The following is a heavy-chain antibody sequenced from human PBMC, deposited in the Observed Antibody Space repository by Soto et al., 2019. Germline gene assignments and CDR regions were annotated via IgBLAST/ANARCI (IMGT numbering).Heavy chain of an antibody. J-gene: IGHJ5*02. V-gene: IGHV4-59*08. CDR1: GGSIGSYY. CDR3: ARHGTKGFDP. CDR2: IYYSGST. D-gene: IGHD2-2*01. Sequence: QVQLQESGPGLVKPSETLSLTCTVSGGSIGSYYWSWIQQPPGKGLEWIGYIYYSGSTNYNPSLKSRVTISVDTSKNQFSLKLSSVTAADTAEYYCARHGTKGFDPWGQGTLVTVSS.